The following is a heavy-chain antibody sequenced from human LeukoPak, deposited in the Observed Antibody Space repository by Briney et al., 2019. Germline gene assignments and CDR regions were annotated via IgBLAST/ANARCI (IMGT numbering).Heavy chain of an antibody. CDR2: IRDGGSRT. CDR1: GFTFRTYA. Sequence: GSLRLSCGASGFTFRTYAMSWVRQAPGKGLEWVSGIRDGGSRTFYAESVKGRFTVSRDNSKNTLYLRMNSLRAEDTAIYYCTRNQILDDTGSWYAYWGQGTLVTVSS. J-gene: IGHJ4*02. CDR3: TRNQILDDTGSWYAY. D-gene: IGHD6-13*01. V-gene: IGHV3-23*01.